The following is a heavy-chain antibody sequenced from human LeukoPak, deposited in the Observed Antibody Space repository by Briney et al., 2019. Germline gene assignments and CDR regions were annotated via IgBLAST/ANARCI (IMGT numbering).Heavy chain of an antibody. CDR2: ISAYNGNT. V-gene: IGHV1-18*01. CDR3: ARTSIIGSSWYEANY. J-gene: IGHJ4*02. CDR1: GYTFTSYG. Sequence: ASVKVSCKASGYTFTSYGISWVRQAPGQGLEWMGWISAYNGNTNYAQKLQGRVTVTTDTSTSTAYMELRSLKSDDTAVYYCARTSIIGSSWYEANYWGQGTLVTVSS. D-gene: IGHD6-13*01.